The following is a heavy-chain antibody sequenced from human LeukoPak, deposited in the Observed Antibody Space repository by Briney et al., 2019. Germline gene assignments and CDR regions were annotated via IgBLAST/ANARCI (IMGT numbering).Heavy chain of an antibody. CDR2: IWYDGSNK. CDR1: GFTFSSYG. D-gene: IGHD4-17*01. J-gene: IGHJ4*02. Sequence: PGRSLRLSCVASGFTFSSYGMYWVRQAPGKGLEWVAVIWYDGSNKYYADSVKGRFTISRDNSKNTLYLQMNSLRAEDTAVYYCAKATDDYGVYLYFDYWGQGTLVTVSS. V-gene: IGHV3-33*06. CDR3: AKATDDYGVYLYFDY.